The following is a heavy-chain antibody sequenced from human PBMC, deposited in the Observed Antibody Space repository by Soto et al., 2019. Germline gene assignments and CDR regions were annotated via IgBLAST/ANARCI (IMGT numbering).Heavy chain of an antibody. CDR2: IYYSGST. Sequence: PSETLCLTCTVSGGSISSYYWSWIRQPPGKGLEWIGYIYYSGSTNYNPSLKSRVTISVDTSKNQSSLKLSSVTAADTAVYYCARGYDFWSGTHFDYWGQGTLVTVSS. CDR3: ARGYDFWSGTHFDY. D-gene: IGHD3-3*01. CDR1: GGSISSYY. V-gene: IGHV4-59*08. J-gene: IGHJ4*02.